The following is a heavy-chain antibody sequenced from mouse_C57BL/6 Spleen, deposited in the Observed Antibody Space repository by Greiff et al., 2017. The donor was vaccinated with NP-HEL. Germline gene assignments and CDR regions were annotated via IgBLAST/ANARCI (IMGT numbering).Heavy chain of an antibody. CDR3: ARGGDYGSSYEDWYFDV. D-gene: IGHD1-1*01. V-gene: IGHV1-59*01. Sequence: QVQLQQSGAELVRPGTSVKLSCKASGYTFTSYWMHWVKQRPGQGLEWIGVIDPSDSYTNYNQKFKGKATLTVDTSSSTAYMQLSSLTSEDSAVYYCARGGDYGSSYEDWYFDVWGTGTTVTVSS. CDR1: GYTFTSYW. J-gene: IGHJ1*03. CDR2: IDPSDSYT.